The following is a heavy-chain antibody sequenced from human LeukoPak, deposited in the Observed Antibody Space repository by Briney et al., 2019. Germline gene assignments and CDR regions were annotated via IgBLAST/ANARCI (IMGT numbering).Heavy chain of an antibody. J-gene: IGHJ6*04. CDR2: ISSSGSTI. Sequence: GGSLRLSCAASGFTLGSYEMNCVRQAPGKGLEWVSYISSSGSTIYYADSVKGRFTISRDNAKNSLYLQMNSLRAEDTAVYYCAELGITMIGGVWGKGTTVTISS. V-gene: IGHV3-48*03. CDR1: GFTLGSYE. CDR3: AELGITMIGGV. D-gene: IGHD3-10*02.